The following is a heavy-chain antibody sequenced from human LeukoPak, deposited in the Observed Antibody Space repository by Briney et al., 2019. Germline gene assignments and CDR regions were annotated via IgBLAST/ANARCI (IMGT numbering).Heavy chain of an antibody. J-gene: IGHJ4*02. CDR3: TADFGTTDFDY. V-gene: IGHV3-15*01. CDR1: GFTVSNAW. Sequence: GGSLRLSCAASGFTVSNAWMSWVRQAPREGLEWVGRIKSKTDGATTDFATPVKGRFTISRDDSKNTLYLQMNSLKTEDTAVYFCTADFGTTDFDYWGQGTLVTVSS. CDR2: IKSKTDGATT. D-gene: IGHD1-1*01.